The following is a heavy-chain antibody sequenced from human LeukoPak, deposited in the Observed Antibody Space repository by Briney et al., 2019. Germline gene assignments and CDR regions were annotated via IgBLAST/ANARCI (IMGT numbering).Heavy chain of an antibody. Sequence: SSVKVSCKASGYTFTSNGISWVRQAPRQGLEGMGWISAYNGNTNYAQKLQGRVTMTTDTSTSTTYMELRSLRSDDTAVYYCARDRVVRPKTSIDYWGQGTLVTVSS. D-gene: IGHD3-10*01. CDR3: ARDRVVRPKTSIDY. V-gene: IGHV1-18*01. CDR1: GYTFTSNG. CDR2: ISAYNGNT. J-gene: IGHJ4*02.